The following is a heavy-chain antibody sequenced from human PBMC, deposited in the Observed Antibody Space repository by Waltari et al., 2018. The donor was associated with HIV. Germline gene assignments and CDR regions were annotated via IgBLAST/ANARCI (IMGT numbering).Heavy chain of an antibody. CDR3: AKGGSNYPFFWLDP. V-gene: IGHV3-23*01. J-gene: IGHJ5*02. D-gene: IGHD1-26*01. CDR2: CRCNERMS. CDR1: GLSFSNNA. Sequence: EVQLLESGGGLVQPGGSLRLSCIGSGLSFSNNAMRWVGRAPGKELGGVMACRCNERMSYYAASVKGRLTISRDKSKNTRYLQMDNVRAEDTALYYCAKGGSNYPFFWLDPWGQGTLVTVSS.